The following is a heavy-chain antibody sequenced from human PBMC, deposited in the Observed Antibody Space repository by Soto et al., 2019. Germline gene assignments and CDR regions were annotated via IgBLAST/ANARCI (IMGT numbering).Heavy chain of an antibody. J-gene: IGHJ3*02. CDR2: ISSSSSYI. CDR1: GFTFSSYS. Sequence: PGGSLRLSCAASGFTFSSYSMNWVRQAPGKGLEWVSCISSSSSYINYADSVKGRFTISRDNAKNSLYLQMNSLRAEATAVYYCARDGRRRATMHMDSCDIWGRGTMVTV. V-gene: IGHV3-21*01. CDR3: ARDGRRRATMHMDSCDI. D-gene: IGHD5-12*01.